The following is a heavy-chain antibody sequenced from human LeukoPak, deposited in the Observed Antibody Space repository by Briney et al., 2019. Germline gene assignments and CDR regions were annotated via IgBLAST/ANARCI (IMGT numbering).Heavy chain of an antibody. J-gene: IGHJ5*02. D-gene: IGHD5-18*01. CDR3: VRGYSYGWFDP. CDR1: GFTFSSYG. Sequence: PGGTLRLSCAASGFTFSSYGMSWVRQAPGKGPEWVSTISGSGGSTHYADSVKGRFTISRDNSKNTLYLQMNSLRAEEKAVYYCVRGYSYGWFDPWGQGTLVTVSS. CDR2: ISGSGGST. V-gene: IGHV3-23*01.